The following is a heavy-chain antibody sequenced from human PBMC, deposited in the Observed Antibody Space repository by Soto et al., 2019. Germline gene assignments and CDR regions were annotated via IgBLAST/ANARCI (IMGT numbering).Heavy chain of an antibody. V-gene: IGHV4-59*08. CDR3: ARHSPLAAGGAFEF. J-gene: IGHJ3*01. CDR2: FSYSGST. CDR1: GASISSNY. Sequence: SETLSLTCTVSGASISSNYWSWIRQPPGKGLECIGYFSYSGSTNYNPSLKSRVIISVDTSRNQFSLKLTSVTATDTAMYYCARHSPLAAGGAFEFWGQGMMVTVSS. D-gene: IGHD6-13*01.